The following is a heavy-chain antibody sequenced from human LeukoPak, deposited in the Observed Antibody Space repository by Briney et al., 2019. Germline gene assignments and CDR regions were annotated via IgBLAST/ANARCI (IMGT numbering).Heavy chain of an antibody. D-gene: IGHD3-22*01. CDR3: AQAGDNYYDSSGYYYPDY. V-gene: IGHV3-23*01. CDR2: ISGSGGST. J-gene: IGHJ4*02. CDR1: GFTFSSYA. Sequence: QPGGSLRLSCAASGFTFSSYAMSWVRQAPGKGLGWVSAISGSGGSTYYADSVKGRFTISRDNSKNTLYLQMNSLRAEDTAVYYCAQAGDNYYDSSGYYYPDYWGQGTLVTVSS.